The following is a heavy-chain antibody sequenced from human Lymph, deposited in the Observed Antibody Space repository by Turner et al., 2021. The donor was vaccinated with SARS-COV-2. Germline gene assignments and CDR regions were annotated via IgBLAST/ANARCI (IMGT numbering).Heavy chain of an antibody. CDR3: TRVKYCTGGSCYGYHFDY. Sequence: EVQLVESGGGLVQPGQSLRLSCPASGFTFVDYAMSWVRQAPGKGLEWVGFIRSKAYGGTTQYAASVKGRFTISRDDSKSIAYLQMNSLKTEDTAVYYCTRVKYCTGGSCYGYHFDYWGQGTLVTVSS. J-gene: IGHJ4*02. D-gene: IGHD2-15*01. CDR2: IRSKAYGGTT. CDR1: GFTFVDYA. V-gene: IGHV3-49*04.